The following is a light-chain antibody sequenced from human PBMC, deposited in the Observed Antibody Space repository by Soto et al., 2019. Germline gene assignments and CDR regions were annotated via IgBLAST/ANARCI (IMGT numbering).Light chain of an antibody. CDR3: QQYNNWPRT. J-gene: IGKJ1*01. V-gene: IGKV3-15*01. CDR2: GAS. CDR1: QSISNN. Sequence: EIVMTQSPATLSVSPGDRVTLSCWASQSISNNLAWYQQKRGQAPRVLIYGASTRDTGIPARFSGSGSGTEFTLNISSLQSEDFAVYYCQQYNNWPRTFGQGTRVEIK.